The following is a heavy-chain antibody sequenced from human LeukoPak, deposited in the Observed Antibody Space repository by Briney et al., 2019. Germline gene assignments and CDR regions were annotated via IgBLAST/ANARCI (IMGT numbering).Heavy chain of an antibody. CDR1: GITVSTNY. V-gene: IGHV3-53*01. D-gene: IGHD3-22*01. Sequence: GGSLRLSCAASGITVSTNYMNWVRQAPGKGLEWVSVIFSTDKTNYADSVQGRFTISRDPSKNTVYLQMNSLRGEDTAVYYCAREIGYYFDNHSSRLRGRFDVWGTGTTVIVSS. CDR3: AREIGYYFDNHSSRLRGRFDV. CDR2: IFSTDKT. J-gene: IGHJ6*04.